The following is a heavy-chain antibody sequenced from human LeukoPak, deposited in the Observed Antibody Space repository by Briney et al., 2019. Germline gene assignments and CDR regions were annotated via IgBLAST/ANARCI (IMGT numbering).Heavy chain of an antibody. V-gene: IGHV4-30-4*01. J-gene: IGHJ5*02. CDR2: IYYSGST. D-gene: IGHD4-17*01. CDR3: ARVRQLGTVWFDP. Sequence: SETLSLTCTVSGGSISSGDYYWSWIRQPPGKGLEWIGYIYYSGSTYYNPSLRSRVTISVETYKNQFSLKLSSVTAADTAVYFCARVRQLGTVWFDPWGQGTLVTVSS. CDR1: GGSISSGDYY.